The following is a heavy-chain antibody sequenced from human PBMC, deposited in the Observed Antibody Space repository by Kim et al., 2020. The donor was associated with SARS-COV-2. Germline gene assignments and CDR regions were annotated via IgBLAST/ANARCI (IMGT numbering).Heavy chain of an antibody. V-gene: IGHV3-23*01. Sequence: GGSLRLSCAASGFTFSTYALSWVRQAPGKGLECVSGISGGGETINYADSVKGRFTISRDNSKNTLYLQMNGLRAEDTAVYYCAKGFWSTGRHIFPADYWGQGPLVTVSS. J-gene: IGHJ4*02. CDR1: GFTFSTYA. CDR3: AKGFWSTGRHIFPADY. D-gene: IGHD3-3*01. CDR2: ISGGGETI.